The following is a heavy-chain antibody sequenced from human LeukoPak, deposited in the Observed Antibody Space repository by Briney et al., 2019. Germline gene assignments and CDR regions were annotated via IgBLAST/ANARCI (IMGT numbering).Heavy chain of an antibody. CDR3: TRGSYYYY. Sequence: GGSLRLSCVAPGFTFSSYSMNWVRQAPGKGLEWVSYISSSSSTIYYADSVKGRFTISRDNAKNSLYLQMNSLRAEDTAVYYCTRGSYYYYWGQGTLVTVSS. V-gene: IGHV3-48*01. CDR2: ISSSSSTI. J-gene: IGHJ4*02. D-gene: IGHD3-10*01. CDR1: GFTFSSYS.